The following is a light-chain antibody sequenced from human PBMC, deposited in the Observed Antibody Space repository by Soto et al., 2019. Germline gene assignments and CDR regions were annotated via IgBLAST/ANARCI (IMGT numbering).Light chain of an antibody. Sequence: QSALTQPASVSVSPGQSITISCTGTSSDVGGYNYVSCYQQHPGKAPKLMIYEVSNRPSGVSNRFSGSKSGNTASLTISGLQAEDEADYYCSSYTSSSTLGVFGGGTKLPVL. J-gene: IGLJ2*01. CDR1: SSDVGGYNY. V-gene: IGLV2-14*01. CDR3: SSYTSSSTLGV. CDR2: EVS.